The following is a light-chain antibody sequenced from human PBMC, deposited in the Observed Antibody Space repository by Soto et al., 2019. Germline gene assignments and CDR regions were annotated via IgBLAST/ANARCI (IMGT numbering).Light chain of an antibody. V-gene: IGLV2-18*01. Sequence: QSALTQPPSVSGSPGQSVTISCTGTSSDVGSYNRVSWYQQPPGTAPKLMIYEVSNRPSGVPDRFSGSKSGNTASLTISGLQAEDEADYYCSLYTSSIYVFGTGTK. CDR1: SSDVGSYNR. CDR2: EVS. J-gene: IGLJ1*01. CDR3: SLYTSSIYV.